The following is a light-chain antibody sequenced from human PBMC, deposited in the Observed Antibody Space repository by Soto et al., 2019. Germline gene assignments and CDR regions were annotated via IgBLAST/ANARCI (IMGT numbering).Light chain of an antibody. Sequence: IVLTQSPATLSLSPWERATLSCRASQSVSSYLAWYQQKPGQAPRLLIYDASNRATGIPARFSGSGSGTDFTLTISRLEPEDFAVYYCQQYGSSGTFGQGTKVDI. CDR3: QQYGSSGT. J-gene: IGKJ1*01. V-gene: IGKV3-11*01. CDR1: QSVSSY. CDR2: DAS.